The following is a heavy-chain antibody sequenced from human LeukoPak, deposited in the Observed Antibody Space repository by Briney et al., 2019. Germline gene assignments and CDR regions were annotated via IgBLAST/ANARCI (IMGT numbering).Heavy chain of an antibody. CDR3: ARDVKVAAGIYDY. V-gene: IGHV1-2*02. CDR1: GYTFTGYY. J-gene: IGHJ4*02. CDR2: ISPNSGGT. Sequence: ASVNVSCKASGYTFTGYYMHWVRQAPGQGLEWMGWISPNSGGTNYAQKFQGRVTMTRDTSISTAYMELSRLRSDDTAVYYCARDVKVAAGIYDYWGQGTLVTVSS. D-gene: IGHD5-12*01.